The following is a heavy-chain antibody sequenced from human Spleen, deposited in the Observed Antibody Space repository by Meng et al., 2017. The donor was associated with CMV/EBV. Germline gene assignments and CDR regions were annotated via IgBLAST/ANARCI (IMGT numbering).Heavy chain of an antibody. Sequence: SVKVSCKTSGGTFSNYGVSWVRQAPGQGLEWMGGIIPILGIANYAQKFLGRVTMTRDTSTSTVYMELSSLRSEDTAVYYCARDRGGVPGERIYGMDVWGQGTTVTVSS. D-gene: IGHD3-10*01. CDR1: GGTFSNYG. CDR2: IIPILGIA. J-gene: IGHJ6*02. V-gene: IGHV1-69*10. CDR3: ARDRGGVPGERIYGMDV.